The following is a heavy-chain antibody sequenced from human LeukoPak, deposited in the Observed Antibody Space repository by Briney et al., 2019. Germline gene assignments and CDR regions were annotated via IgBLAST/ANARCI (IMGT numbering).Heavy chain of an antibody. V-gene: IGHV4-30-4*01. J-gene: IGHJ4*02. CDR2: IYYSGST. CDR1: GGSISSGDYY. D-gene: IGHD6-13*01. Sequence: PSETLSLTCTVSGGSISSGDYYWSWIRQPPGKGLEWIGYIYYSGSTYYNPSLKSRVTISVDTSKNQFSLKLSSMTAADTAVYYCARLSTYSSSWYLDYWGQGTLVTVSS. CDR3: ARLSTYSSSWYLDY.